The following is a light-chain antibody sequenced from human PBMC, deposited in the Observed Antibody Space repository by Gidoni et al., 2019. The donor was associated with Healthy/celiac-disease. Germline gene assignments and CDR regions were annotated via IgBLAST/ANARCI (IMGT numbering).Light chain of an antibody. Sequence: QSALTQPASVSGSPGQSSTISCTGTNSDVGGYNYFPWYKQHPGKAPKLMIYDVRNRHSGVSDRFSGSNSVNTASLTISVLQAEDEADYYCSSYTISSTWVFGGGTKLTVL. CDR3: SSYTISSTWV. CDR1: NSDVGGYNY. J-gene: IGLJ3*02. V-gene: IGLV2-14*03. CDR2: DVR.